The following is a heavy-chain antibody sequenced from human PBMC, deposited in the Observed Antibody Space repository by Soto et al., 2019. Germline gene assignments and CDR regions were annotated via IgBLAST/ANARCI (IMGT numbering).Heavy chain of an antibody. J-gene: IGHJ4*02. V-gene: IGHV1-3*01. CDR2: INAGNGNT. CDR3: ARDGYCSGGSCYSVPVFDY. CDR1: GYTFTTYA. Sequence: ASVKVSCKASGYTFTTYAMHWVRQAPGQRLEWMGWINAGNGNTKYSQKLQGRVTITRDTSASTVYMELSSLTSEDTAVYYCARDGYCSGGSCYSVPVFDYWGQGTLVTVSS. D-gene: IGHD2-15*01.